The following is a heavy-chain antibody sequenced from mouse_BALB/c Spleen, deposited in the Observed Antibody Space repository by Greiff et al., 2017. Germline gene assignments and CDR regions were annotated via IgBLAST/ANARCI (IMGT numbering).Heavy chain of an antibody. J-gene: IGHJ4*01. D-gene: IGHD3-2*01. CDR2: IYPGDGDT. V-gene: IGHV1-87*01. CDR1: GYTFTSYW. CDR3: ARDSSGSYYAMDY. Sequence: QVQLQQSGAELARPGASVKLSCKASGYTFTSYWMQWVKQRPGQGLEWIGAIYPGDGDTRYTQKFKGKATLTADKSSSTAYMQLSSLASEDSAVYYCARDSSGSYYAMDYWGQGTSVTVSS.